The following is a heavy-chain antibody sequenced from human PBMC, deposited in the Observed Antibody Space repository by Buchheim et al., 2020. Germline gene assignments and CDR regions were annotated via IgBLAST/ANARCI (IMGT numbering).Heavy chain of an antibody. J-gene: IGHJ6*02. D-gene: IGHD2-8*01. CDR1: GGSISSGGYY. Sequence: QVQLQESGPGLVKPSQTLSLTRTVSGGSISSGGYYWSWIRQHPGKGLEWIGYIYYSGSTYYNPSLKSRVTISVDTSKNQFSLKLSSVTAADTAVYYCARDSSYCTNGVCPQAYYYGMDVWGQGTT. V-gene: IGHV4-31*03. CDR2: IYYSGST. CDR3: ARDSSYCTNGVCPQAYYYGMDV.